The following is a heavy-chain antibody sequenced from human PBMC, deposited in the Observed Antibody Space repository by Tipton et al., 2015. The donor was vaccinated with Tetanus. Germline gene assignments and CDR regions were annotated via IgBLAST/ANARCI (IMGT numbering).Heavy chain of an antibody. CDR2: IYQSGST. J-gene: IGHJ5*02. CDR3: ARDRGQQFVSDWFDP. D-gene: IGHD6-6*01. V-gene: IGHV4-30-2*01. CDR1: GGSINSPDYS. Sequence: TLSLTCTVSGGSINSPDYSWGWIRQPPGKGLEWIGYIYQSGSTSYTPSLAPRVTITADKSKNQFSLNLRSVTAADTAVYYCARDRGQQFVSDWFDPWGQGTLVTVSS.